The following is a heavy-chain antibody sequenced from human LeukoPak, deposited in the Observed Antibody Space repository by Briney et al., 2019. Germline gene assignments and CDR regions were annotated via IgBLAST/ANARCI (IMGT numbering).Heavy chain of an antibody. CDR2: IYSGGTT. CDR1: GFTFSSNY. V-gene: IGHV3-66*01. D-gene: IGHD5-18*01. CDR3: ARDQYSYAHAAH. J-gene: IGHJ4*02. Sequence: GGSLRLSCAASGFTFSSNYMSWVRQAPGKGLEWVSVIYSGGTTYYADSVKGRFTISRDNSKNTLHLQMNSLRAEDTPVYYCARDQYSYAHAAHWGQGTLVTVSS.